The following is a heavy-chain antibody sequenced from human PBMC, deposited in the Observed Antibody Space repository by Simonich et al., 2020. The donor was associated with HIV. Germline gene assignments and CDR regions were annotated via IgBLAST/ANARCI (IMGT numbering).Heavy chain of an antibody. CDR3: ARKGGGRGVYYFDY. D-gene: IGHD3-10*01. J-gene: IGHJ4*02. Sequence: QVQLVQSGAEVKKPGSSVKVSCKASGGTFSSFAISWVQQAPGLGLEWVGGTIPIVGTANYAQMFQGRVTITADDSTSTAYMELSSLRSEDTGIYYCARKGGGRGVYYFDYWGQGTLVTVSS. CDR1: GGTFSSFA. V-gene: IGHV1-69*13. CDR2: TIPIVGTA.